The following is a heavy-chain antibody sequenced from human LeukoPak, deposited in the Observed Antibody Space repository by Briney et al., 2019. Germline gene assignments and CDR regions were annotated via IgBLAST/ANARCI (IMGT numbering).Heavy chain of an antibody. CDR3: ARDGSIVGATNWFDS. V-gene: IGHV4-38-2*02. J-gene: IGHJ5*01. D-gene: IGHD1-26*01. CDR1: DYSISSGYY. Sequence: SETLSLTCTVSDYSISSGYYWVWFRQPPGKGLEWIGSIYHSGTTYYNPSLKSRVTISVDTSKNQFSLKLTSVTVADTAVYYCARDGSIVGATNWFDSWGQGTLVTVSS. CDR2: IYHSGTT.